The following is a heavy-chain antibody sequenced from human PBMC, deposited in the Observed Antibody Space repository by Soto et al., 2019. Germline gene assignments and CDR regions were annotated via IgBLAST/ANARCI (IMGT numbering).Heavy chain of an antibody. V-gene: IGHV4-31*03. D-gene: IGHD6-13*01. CDR1: GGSISSGGYY. Sequence: SETLSLTFTVSGGSISSGGYYWSWIRQHPGKGLEWIGYIYYSGSTYYNPSLKSRVTISVDTSKNKFSLKLSSVTAADTAVYYCAREGLAAAGTETWFDPWGQGTLVTVSS. J-gene: IGHJ5*01. CDR3: AREGLAAAGTETWFDP. CDR2: IYYSGST.